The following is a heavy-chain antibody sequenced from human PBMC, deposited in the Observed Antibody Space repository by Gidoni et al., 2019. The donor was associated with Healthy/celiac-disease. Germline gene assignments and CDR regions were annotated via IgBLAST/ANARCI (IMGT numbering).Heavy chain of an antibody. D-gene: IGHD2-15*01. Sequence: VAVISYDGSNKYYADSVKGRFTISRDNSKNTLYLQMNSLRAEDTAVYYCAKDILPRIVVVVAATPDYWGQGTLVTVSS. J-gene: IGHJ4*02. CDR3: AKDILPRIVVVVAATPDY. V-gene: IGHV3-30*18. CDR2: ISYDGSNK.